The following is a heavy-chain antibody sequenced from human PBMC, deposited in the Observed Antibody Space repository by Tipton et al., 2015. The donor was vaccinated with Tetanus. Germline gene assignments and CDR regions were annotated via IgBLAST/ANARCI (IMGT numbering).Heavy chain of an antibody. V-gene: IGHV3-9*01. J-gene: IGHJ4*02. CDR3: AKADSSAWYELDY. Sequence: QLVQSGGGLVQPGGSLRLSCAASGFTIGSYWMSWVRQAPGKGLEWVSGITWNSGSIGYADSVKGRFTISRDNAKNSLYLQMNSLRAEDTALYYCAKADSSAWYELDYWGRGTLVTVSS. D-gene: IGHD6-19*01. CDR2: ITWNSGSI. CDR1: GFTIGSYW.